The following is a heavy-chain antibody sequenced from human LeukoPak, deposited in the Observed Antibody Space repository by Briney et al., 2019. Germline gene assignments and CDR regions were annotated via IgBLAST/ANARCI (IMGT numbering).Heavy chain of an antibody. J-gene: IGHJ5*02. D-gene: IGHD2-2*01. CDR3: AREVDAAAAYNWFDP. CDR2: IDYSGTT. CDR1: GGSISSSSYY. Sequence: SETLSLTCTVSGGSISSSSYYWVWIRQPPGKGLEWIGTIDYSGTTYYKPSLKSRVTISVDTSKNQFSLKLSSVTAADTAVYYCAREVDAAAAYNWFDPWGQGTLVTVSS. V-gene: IGHV4-39*07.